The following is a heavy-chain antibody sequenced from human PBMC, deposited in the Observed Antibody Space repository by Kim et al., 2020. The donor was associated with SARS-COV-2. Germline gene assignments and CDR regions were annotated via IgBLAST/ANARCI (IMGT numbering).Heavy chain of an antibody. CDR2: INPSGGST. CDR3: ARAVVPAPTNWGWFDP. CDR1: GYTFTSYY. V-gene: IGHV1-46*01. D-gene: IGHD2-2*01. Sequence: ASVKVSCKASGYTFTSYYMHWVRQAPGQGLEWMGIINPSGGSTSYAQKFQGRVTMTRDTSTSTVYMELSSLRSEDTAVYYCARAVVPAPTNWGWFDPWGQGTLVTVSS. J-gene: IGHJ5*02.